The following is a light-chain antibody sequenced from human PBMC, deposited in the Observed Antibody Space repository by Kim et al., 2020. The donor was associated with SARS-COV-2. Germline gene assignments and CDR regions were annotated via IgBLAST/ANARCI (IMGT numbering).Light chain of an antibody. Sequence: STRPASVGDRVTITCRASKYVTGGLDWYQQKPGRAPKLLIYDACTLDRGVPSRFRGSGSGTEFTLTINSLQPDDFASYYCQHRQTFGQGTKVDIK. J-gene: IGKJ1*01. V-gene: IGKV1-5*01. CDR3: QHRQT. CDR2: DAC. CDR1: KYVTGG.